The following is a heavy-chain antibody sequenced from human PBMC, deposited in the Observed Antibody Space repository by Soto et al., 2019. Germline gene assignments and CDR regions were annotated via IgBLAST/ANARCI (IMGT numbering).Heavy chain of an antibody. CDR2: ISGSGST. CDR1: GFTFSSYA. Sequence: PGGSLRLSCAASGFTFSSYAMSWVRQAPGKGLEWVSAISGSGSTFYADSVKGRFTISRDNSKNTLYLQMNSLRAEDTAVYYCAKEKDYDYVWGSYRYTSDYWGQGTLVTVPQ. J-gene: IGHJ4*02. V-gene: IGHV3-23*01. CDR3: AKEKDYDYVWGSYRYTSDY. D-gene: IGHD3-16*02.